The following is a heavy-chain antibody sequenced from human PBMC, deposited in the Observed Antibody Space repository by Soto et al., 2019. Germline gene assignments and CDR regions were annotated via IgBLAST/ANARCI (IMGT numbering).Heavy chain of an antibody. Sequence: PSETLSLTCAVYGASLSDNYCNWLRQPPGKGLEWIGEINHSGTTQFNPSLKSRVTMSIDGAGNQFSLRLSSVTAADTAVYYCARKERKPAAIWNWGQGTLVTVSS. CDR2: INHSGTT. J-gene: IGHJ4*02. D-gene: IGHD2-2*01. CDR1: GASLSDNY. CDR3: ARKERKPAAIWN. V-gene: IGHV4-34*01.